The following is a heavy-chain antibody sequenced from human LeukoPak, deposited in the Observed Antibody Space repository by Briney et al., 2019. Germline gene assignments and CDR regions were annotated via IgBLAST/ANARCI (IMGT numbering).Heavy chain of an antibody. CDR2: IYHSGST. CDR3: ARAPLTVTSYYYGMDV. D-gene: IGHD4-17*01. Sequence: NPSGTLSLTCAVSGGSISSSNWWSWVRQPPGKGLEWIGEIYHSGSTNYNPSLKSRVTISVDKSKNQFSLKLSSVTAADTAVYYCARAPLTVTSYYYGMDVWGQGTTVTVSS. V-gene: IGHV4-4*02. J-gene: IGHJ6*02. CDR1: GGSISSSNW.